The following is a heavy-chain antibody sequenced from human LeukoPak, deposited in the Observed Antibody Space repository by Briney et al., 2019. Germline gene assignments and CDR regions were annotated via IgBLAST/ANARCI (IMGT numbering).Heavy chain of an antibody. Sequence: GGSLRLSCAASGFTFSSYWMSWVRQAPGKGLEWVANIKQDASEKYYVDSVKGRFTISRDNAKNSLYLQMNSLRAEDTAVYYCARDLMGATHYFQHWGQGTLVTVSS. J-gene: IGHJ1*01. CDR2: IKQDASEK. D-gene: IGHD1-26*01. V-gene: IGHV3-7*01. CDR1: GFTFSSYW. CDR3: ARDLMGATHYFQH.